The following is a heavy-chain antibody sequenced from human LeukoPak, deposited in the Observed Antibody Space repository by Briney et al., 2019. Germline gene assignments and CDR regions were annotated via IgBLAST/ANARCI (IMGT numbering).Heavy chain of an antibody. CDR3: ARPRRYYDSSGYYFDY. D-gene: IGHD3-22*01. V-gene: IGHV4-28*01. Sequence: SDTLSLTCAVSGYSITSSSWWGWIRQPPGKGLEWIGYIYHSGTTYYNPSLQSRVTISVDTSKNQFSLKLSSVTAADTAVYYCARPRRYYDSSGYYFDYWGQGTLVTVSS. J-gene: IGHJ4*02. CDR2: IYHSGTT. CDR1: GYSITSSSW.